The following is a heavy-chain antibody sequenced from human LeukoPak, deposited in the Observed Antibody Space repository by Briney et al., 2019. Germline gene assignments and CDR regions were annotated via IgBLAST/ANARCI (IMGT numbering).Heavy chain of an antibody. Sequence: GGSLRLSCAASGFTFSSYSMNWVRQAPGKGLEWVAVISYDGSNKYYADSVKGRFTISRDNSKNTLYLQMNSLRAEDTALYYCTRAPGNSEAFDIWGQGTMVTVSS. CDR3: TRAPGNSEAFDI. D-gene: IGHD4-23*01. V-gene: IGHV3-30*03. J-gene: IGHJ3*02. CDR1: GFTFSSYS. CDR2: ISYDGSNK.